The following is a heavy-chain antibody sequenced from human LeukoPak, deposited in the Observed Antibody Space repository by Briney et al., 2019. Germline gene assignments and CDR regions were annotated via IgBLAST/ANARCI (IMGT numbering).Heavy chain of an antibody. Sequence: GGSLRLSCAASGFTFSSYAMHWVRQAPGKGLEWVAVISYDGSNKYYADSVKGRFTISRDNSKNTLYLQMNSQRAEDTAVYYCAKSGYSGYDYGFDDYWGKGTLVTVSS. V-gene: IGHV3-30*01. J-gene: IGHJ4*02. D-gene: IGHD5-12*01. CDR1: GFTFSSYA. CDR3: AKSGYSGYDYGFDDY. CDR2: ISYDGSNK.